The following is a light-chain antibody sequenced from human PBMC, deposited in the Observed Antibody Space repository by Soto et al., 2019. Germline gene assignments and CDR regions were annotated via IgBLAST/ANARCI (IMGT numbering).Light chain of an antibody. CDR1: SSDVGGYNY. CDR2: EVS. CDR3: SSYTSSRIYV. Sequence: QSALTQPASVSGSPGQSIAISCTGTSSDVGGYNYVSWYQQHPGKAPKLMIFEVSYRPSGVSNRFSGSKSGNTASLTISGLQAEDEADYYCSSYTSSRIYVFGTGTKLTVL. J-gene: IGLJ1*01. V-gene: IGLV2-14*01.